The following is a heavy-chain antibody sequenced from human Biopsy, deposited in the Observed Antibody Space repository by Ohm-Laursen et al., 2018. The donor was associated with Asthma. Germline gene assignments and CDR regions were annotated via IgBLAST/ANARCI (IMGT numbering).Heavy chain of an antibody. CDR2: INAGNGNT. V-gene: IGHV1-3*01. Sequence: ASVKVSCKASGYTFIHYAIHWVRQAPGQRLEWMGWINAGNGNTKYSQKFQGRVSITRDTSARTAYMDLSSLRSEDTAVYYCARTYFDFLTGQVKDAFAIWGQGTVVTVSS. CDR3: ARTYFDFLTGQVKDAFAI. CDR1: GYTFIHYA. J-gene: IGHJ3*02. D-gene: IGHD3-9*01.